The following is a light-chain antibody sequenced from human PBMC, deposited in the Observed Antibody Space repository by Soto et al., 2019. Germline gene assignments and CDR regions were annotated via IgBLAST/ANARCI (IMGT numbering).Light chain of an antibody. J-gene: IGLJ1*01. CDR1: SSNIGAGFD. V-gene: IGLV1-40*01. CDR2: VNS. CDR3: QSYDSSLSGYV. Sequence: QSVLTQPPSVSGAPGQRVTISCTGRSSNIGAGFDVHWYQQVPGTAPKLLIFVNSNRPSGVPDRFSGSKAGTSASLAITGLQAEDEADYYGQSYDSSLSGYVFGSGTKLTVL.